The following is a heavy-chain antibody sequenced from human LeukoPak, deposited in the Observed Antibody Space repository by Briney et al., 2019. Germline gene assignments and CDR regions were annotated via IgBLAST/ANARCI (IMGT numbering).Heavy chain of an antibody. CDR2: IYYSGRT. J-gene: IGHJ6*02. V-gene: IGHV4-59*08. D-gene: IGHD1-14*01. CDR3: ARPNPSYYYGMDV. CDR1: GDSISTNY. Sequence: SETLSLTCIVSGDSISTNYWSWIRQPPGKGLEWIGYIYYSGRTNYNPSIKSRVTISVDMSKNQFSLKLSSVTAADTAVYYCARPNPSYYYGMDVWGQGTTVTVSS.